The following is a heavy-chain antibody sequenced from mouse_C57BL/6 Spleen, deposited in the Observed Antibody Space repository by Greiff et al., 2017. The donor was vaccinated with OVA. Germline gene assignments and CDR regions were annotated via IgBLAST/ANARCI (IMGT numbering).Heavy chain of an antibody. CDR1: GYTFTSYW. V-gene: IGHV1-64*01. D-gene: IGHD2-2*01. J-gene: IGHJ1*03. Sequence: VQLQQSGAELVKPGASVKLSCKASGYTFTSYWMHWVKQRPGQGLEWIGMIHPTSGSTNYNEKFKSKATLPVDKSSSTAYMQRSSLTSEDSAVYDCARRGYDDDGDVWGTGTTVTVSS. CDR2: IHPTSGST. CDR3: ARRGYDDDGDV.